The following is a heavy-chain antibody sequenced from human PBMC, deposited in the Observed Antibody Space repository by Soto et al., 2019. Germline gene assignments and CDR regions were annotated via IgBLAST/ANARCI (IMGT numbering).Heavy chain of an antibody. D-gene: IGHD2-2*02. Sequence: ASVKVSCKASGYTFTSYYMHWVRQAPGQGLEWMGIINPSCGSTSYAQKFQGRVTMTRDTSTSTVYMELSSLRSEDTAVYYCARDLVSAEYQLLYRVNYFDYWGQGTLVTV. CDR2: INPSCGST. J-gene: IGHJ4*02. CDR3: ARDLVSAEYQLLYRVNYFDY. V-gene: IGHV1-46*01. CDR1: GYTFTSYY.